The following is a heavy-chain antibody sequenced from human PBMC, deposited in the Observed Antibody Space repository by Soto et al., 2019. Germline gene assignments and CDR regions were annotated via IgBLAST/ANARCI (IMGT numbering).Heavy chain of an antibody. CDR1: GYTFTSYG. D-gene: IGHD1-1*01. Sequence: QVHLVQSGAEVKKPGASVKVSCKASGYTFTSYGITWVLQAPGQGLEWMGWISAHNGNTDYAQKLQGRVIVTRDTSTSTAYMELRSLRSDDTAVYYCTRARYGDYWGQGALVTVSS. J-gene: IGHJ4*02. CDR3: TRARYGDY. V-gene: IGHV1-18*01. CDR2: ISAHNGNT.